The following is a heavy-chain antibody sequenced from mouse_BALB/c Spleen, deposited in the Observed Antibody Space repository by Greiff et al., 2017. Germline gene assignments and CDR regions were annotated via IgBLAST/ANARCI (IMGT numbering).Heavy chain of an antibody. D-gene: IGHD3-1*01. J-gene: IGHJ3*01. CDR2: INPGSGGT. CDR3: ARSGGFAY. Sequence: VQLQQSGAELVRPGTSVKVSCKASGYAFTNYLIEWVKQRPGQGLEWIGVINPGSGGTNYNEKFKGKATLTADKSSSTAYMQLSSLTSDDSAVYFCARSGGFAYWGQGTLVTVSA. CDR1: GYAFTNYL. V-gene: IGHV1-54*01.